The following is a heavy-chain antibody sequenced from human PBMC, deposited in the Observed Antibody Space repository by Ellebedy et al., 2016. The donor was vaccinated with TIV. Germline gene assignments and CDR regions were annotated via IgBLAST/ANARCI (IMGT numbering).Heavy chain of an antibody. CDR2: NSYSGSR. J-gene: IGHJ5*02. V-gene: IGHV4-31*03. Sequence: LRLSCTVSGASITSGDYRWTWIRHQPGKGLEWIGYNSYSGSRNQNPPLKSRVIISLDTSKNQFSLNLSSVTAADTAVYYCARVFGLPGSCGWFDPWGQGRLVTVSS. CDR3: ARVFGLPGSCGWFDP. CDR1: GASITSGDYR. D-gene: IGHD1-20*01.